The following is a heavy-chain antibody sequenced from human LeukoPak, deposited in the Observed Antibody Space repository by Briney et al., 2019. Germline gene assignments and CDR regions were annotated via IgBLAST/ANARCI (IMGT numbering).Heavy chain of an antibody. CDR1: GYTFTGYY. V-gene: IGHV1-2*02. Sequence: ASVKVSCKASGYTFTGYYMHWVRQAPGQGLEWMGWINPNSGGTNYAQKFQGRVTMTRVTSISTAYMELSRLRSDDTAVYYCVRGGYGDYTYDYWGQGTLVTVSS. CDR3: VRGGYGDYTYDY. J-gene: IGHJ4*02. CDR2: INPNSGGT. D-gene: IGHD4-17*01.